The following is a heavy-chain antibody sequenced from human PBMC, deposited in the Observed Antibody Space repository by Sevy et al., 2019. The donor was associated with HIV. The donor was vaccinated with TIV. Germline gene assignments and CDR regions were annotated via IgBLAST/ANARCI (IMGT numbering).Heavy chain of an antibody. D-gene: IGHD6-19*01. V-gene: IGHV1-2*06. CDR2: INPHSGDT. Sequence: ASVKVSCTTSGSTFSGYYIQWVRQAPGQGPEWMGRINPHSGDTKYAQKFQGRVTMTRDTSIKTAYMELTRLTSDDTAMYYCAGQFSVRYNWFDPWGQGTLVTVS. CDR1: GSTFSGYY. CDR3: AGQFSVRYNWFDP. J-gene: IGHJ5*02.